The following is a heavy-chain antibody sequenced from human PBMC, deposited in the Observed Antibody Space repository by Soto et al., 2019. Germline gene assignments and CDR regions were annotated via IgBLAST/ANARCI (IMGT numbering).Heavy chain of an antibody. Sequence: EVQLLESGGGLVQPGGSLRLSCEASGFAFSNYAMSWVRQSPGKGLEWISSLTGGGVKPHYAESVKGRYTISRDNSKSTLFLQINSLRDGDTAVYYCVRGGSGWYPFDYWGQGTLVTVSS. D-gene: IGHD6-19*01. V-gene: IGHV3-23*01. CDR1: GFAFSNYA. CDR3: VRGGSGWYPFDY. CDR2: LTGGGVKP. J-gene: IGHJ4*02.